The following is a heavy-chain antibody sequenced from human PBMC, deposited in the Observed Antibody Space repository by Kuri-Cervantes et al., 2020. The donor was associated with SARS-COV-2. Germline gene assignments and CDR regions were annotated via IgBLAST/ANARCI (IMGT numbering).Heavy chain of an antibody. CDR3: ARVSVAAAEIYCYYYGMDV. J-gene: IGHJ6*02. CDR1: GFTFSSYS. V-gene: IGHV3-21*01. D-gene: IGHD6-13*01. CDR2: ISSSSSYI. Sequence: GESLKISCAASGFTFSSYSMNWVRQAPGKGLEWVSSISSSSSYIYYADSVKGRFTISRDNAKNSLYLQMNSLRAEDTAVYYCARVSVAAAEIYCYYYGMDVWGQGTTVTVSS.